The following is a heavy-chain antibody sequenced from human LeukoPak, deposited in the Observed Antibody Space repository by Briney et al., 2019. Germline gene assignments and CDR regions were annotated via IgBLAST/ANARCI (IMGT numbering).Heavy chain of an antibody. Sequence: PGGSLRLSCAASGFTFSSYAMSWVRQAPGKGLEWVSAISGSGGSTYYPDSVKGRFTISRDNSKNTLYLQMNSLRAEDTAVYYCAKSGSSWYGGHDDYWGQGTLVTVSS. CDR3: AKSGSSWYGGHDDY. CDR2: ISGSGGST. V-gene: IGHV3-23*01. D-gene: IGHD6-13*01. CDR1: GFTFSSYA. J-gene: IGHJ4*02.